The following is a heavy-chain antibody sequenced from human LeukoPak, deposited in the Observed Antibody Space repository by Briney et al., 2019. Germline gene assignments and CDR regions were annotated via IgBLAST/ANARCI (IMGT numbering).Heavy chain of an antibody. CDR2: ISYDGSNK. CDR1: GSTFSSYA. Sequence: GGSLRLSCAASGSTFSSYAMRWVRQAPGKGLEWVSVISYDGSNKYYADSVKGRFTISRDNSKNTLYLQMNSLRAEDTAVYYCARWINAAARRAYFDYWGQGTLVTVSS. CDR3: ARWINAAARRAYFDY. D-gene: IGHD6-13*01. V-gene: IGHV3-30-3*01. J-gene: IGHJ4*02.